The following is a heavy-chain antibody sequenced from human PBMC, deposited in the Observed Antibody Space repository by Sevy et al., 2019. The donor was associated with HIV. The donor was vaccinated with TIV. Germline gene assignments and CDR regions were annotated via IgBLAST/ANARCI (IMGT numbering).Heavy chain of an antibody. J-gene: IGHJ6*02. CDR1: GFTFSNYW. CDR2: IKKDGSEN. V-gene: IGHV3-7*03. Sequence: GGSLRLSCAASGFTFSNYWMSWVRQAPGKGLEWVANIKKDGSENYYVDSVKGRFTISRDNAKNSLFLQMSSLRAEDTALYYCARDCSSTSCLCGLDVWGQGTTVTVSS. D-gene: IGHD2-2*01. CDR3: ARDCSSTSCLCGLDV.